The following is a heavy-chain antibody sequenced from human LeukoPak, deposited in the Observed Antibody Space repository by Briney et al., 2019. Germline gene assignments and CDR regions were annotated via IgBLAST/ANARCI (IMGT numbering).Heavy chain of an antibody. CDR1: GGSISSGGYY. CDR3: ARAGSSGWSDP. Sequence: PSETLSLTCTVSGGSISSGGYYWSWIRQPPGKGLEWIGYIYHSGSTYYNPSLKSRVTISVDRSKNQFSLKLSSVTAADTAVYYCARAGSSGWSDPWGQGTLVTVSS. V-gene: IGHV4-30-2*01. J-gene: IGHJ5*02. CDR2: IYHSGST. D-gene: IGHD6-19*01.